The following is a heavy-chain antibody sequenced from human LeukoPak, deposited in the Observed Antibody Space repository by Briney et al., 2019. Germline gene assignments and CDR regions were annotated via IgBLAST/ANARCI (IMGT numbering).Heavy chain of an antibody. Sequence: GGSLRLSCAASRFTFRNYAMHWVRQAPSKGLEWVAVISSDGTNKDYADSVKGRFSISRDNSKNTLYLQMNRLRADDTAVYYCARDRSQEFDPWGQGTLVTVSS. CDR3: ARDRSQEFDP. CDR1: RFTFRNYA. V-gene: IGHV3-30*04. CDR2: ISSDGTNK. D-gene: IGHD3-10*01. J-gene: IGHJ5*02.